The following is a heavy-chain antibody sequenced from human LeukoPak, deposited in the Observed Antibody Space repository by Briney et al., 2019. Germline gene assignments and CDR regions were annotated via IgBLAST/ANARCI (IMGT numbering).Heavy chain of an antibody. D-gene: IGHD3-9*01. Sequence: GGSLRLSCAASGFTFSSYSMNWVRQAPGKGLEWVSYISSSSSTIYYADSVKGRFTISRDNAKNSLYLQMNSLRVEDTAVYYCARDEYDILTGQKYFDYWGQGTLVTVSS. CDR1: GFTFSSYS. CDR2: ISSSSSTI. V-gene: IGHV3-48*01. J-gene: IGHJ4*02. CDR3: ARDEYDILTGQKYFDY.